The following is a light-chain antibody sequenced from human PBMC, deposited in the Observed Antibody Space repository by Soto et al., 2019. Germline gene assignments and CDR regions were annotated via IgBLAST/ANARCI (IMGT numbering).Light chain of an antibody. CDR2: AAS. V-gene: IGKV1-39*01. J-gene: IGKJ2*01. Sequence: DIQMTQSPSSLSASVGDRVTITCRASQNITNYLNWYQQKPGKAPKVLIYAASSLQSGVASRFSGSGSGTDFTLTISSLQAGDCATYYCQQSSSMPYTFGQGTNLEIK. CDR3: QQSSSMPYT. CDR1: QNITNY.